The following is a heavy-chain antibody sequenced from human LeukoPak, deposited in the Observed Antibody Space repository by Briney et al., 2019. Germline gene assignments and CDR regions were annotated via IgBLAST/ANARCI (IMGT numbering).Heavy chain of an antibody. D-gene: IGHD1-26*01. J-gene: IGHJ4*02. CDR2: INTDGSST. V-gene: IGHV3-74*01. Sequence: GGSLRLSCAASGFTFSTYWMHWVRQAPGKGLVWVSHINTDGSSTNYADSVKGRFTISRDNAENTLYLQMNSLRVDDTAVYYCLRDQSVAGPTTADYWGQGTLVTVSA. CDR1: GFTFSTYW. CDR3: LRDQSVAGPTTADY.